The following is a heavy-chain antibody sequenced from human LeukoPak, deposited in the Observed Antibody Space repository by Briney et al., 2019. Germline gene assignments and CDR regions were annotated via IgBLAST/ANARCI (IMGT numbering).Heavy chain of an antibody. CDR3: AKDLHGVVPAAKSD. V-gene: IGHV3-30*02. CDR1: GFTFSSYG. CDR2: IRYDGSNK. D-gene: IGHD2-2*01. J-gene: IGHJ4*02. Sequence: TGGSLRLSCAASGFTFSSYGMHWVRQAPGKGLDWVAFIRYDGSNKYYADSVKGRFTISRDNSKNTLYLQMNSLRAEDTAVYYCAKDLHGVVPAAKSDWGQGTLVTVSS.